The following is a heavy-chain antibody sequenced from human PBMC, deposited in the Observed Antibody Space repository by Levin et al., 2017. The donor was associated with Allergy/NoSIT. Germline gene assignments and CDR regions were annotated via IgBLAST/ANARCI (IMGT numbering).Heavy chain of an antibody. CDR3: ARVYSSGVIYFDY. J-gene: IGHJ4*02. D-gene: IGHD2-15*01. CDR1: GYTFTGYY. CDR2: INPNSGGT. V-gene: IGHV1-2*02. Sequence: ASVKVSCKASGYTFTGYYMHWVRQAPGQGLEWMGWINPNSGGTNYAQKFQGRVTMTRDTSISTAYMELSRLRSDDTAVYYCARVYSSGVIYFDYWGQGTLVTVSS.